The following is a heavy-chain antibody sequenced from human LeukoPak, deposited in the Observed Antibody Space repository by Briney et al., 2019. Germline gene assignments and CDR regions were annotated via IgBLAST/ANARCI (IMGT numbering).Heavy chain of an antibody. J-gene: IGHJ4*02. D-gene: IGHD6-19*01. CDR3: AREAVAGTFTLGFDY. CDR2: ISAYNGNT. Sequence: PGASVKVSCKASGYTFTSYGISWVRQAPGQGLEWMGWISAYNGNTNYAQKLQGRVTMTTDTSTSTAYMELRSLTSDDTAVYYCAREAVAGTFTLGFDYWGQGTLVTVSS. V-gene: IGHV1-18*01. CDR1: GYTFTSYG.